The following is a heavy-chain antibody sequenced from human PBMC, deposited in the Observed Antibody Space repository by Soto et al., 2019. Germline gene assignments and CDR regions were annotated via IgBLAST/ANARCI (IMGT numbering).Heavy chain of an antibody. Sequence: QVQLQESGPGLVKPSETLSLTCTVSSDSIAGENWWSWVRQPPGMGLEWIGEIFHTGGTNYNPSLKGRVTMEVDKSKNQFSLKLISATAADTDVYYCARVFSSGSGWMYYFDFWGKGTLVSVSS. CDR3: ARVFSSGSGWMYYFDF. D-gene: IGHD6-25*01. V-gene: IGHV4-4*02. CDR2: IFHTGGT. CDR1: SDSIAGENW. J-gene: IGHJ4*02.